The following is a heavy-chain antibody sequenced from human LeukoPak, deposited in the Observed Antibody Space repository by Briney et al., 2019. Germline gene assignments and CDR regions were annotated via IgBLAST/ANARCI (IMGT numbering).Heavy chain of an antibody. J-gene: IGHJ4*02. V-gene: IGHV3-49*04. CDR1: GFTFGDYA. CDR2: IRSKAYGGTT. CDR3: TRDTYCSSTSCYLRYFDY. Sequence: GGSLRLSCTASGFTFGDYAMSWVRQALGKGLEWVGFIRSKAYGGTTEYAASVKGRFTISRDDSKSIAYLQMNSLKTEDTAVYYCTRDTYCSSTSCYLRYFDYWGQGTLVTVSS. D-gene: IGHD2-2*01.